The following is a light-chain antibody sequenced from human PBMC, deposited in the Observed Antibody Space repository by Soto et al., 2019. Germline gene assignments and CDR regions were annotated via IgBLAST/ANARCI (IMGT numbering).Light chain of an antibody. CDR3: QQYGSSRLI. CDR1: QSVSSNY. J-gene: IGKJ4*01. V-gene: IGKV3-20*01. CDR2: GAS. Sequence: EIVLTQSPGTLSLSPGERATLSCRTSQSVSSNYLAWYQQKPGQAPRLLIYGASSRATGIPDRFSGSGSGTDFTLTISRLEPEDFAVYYCQQYGSSRLIFGGGTKV.